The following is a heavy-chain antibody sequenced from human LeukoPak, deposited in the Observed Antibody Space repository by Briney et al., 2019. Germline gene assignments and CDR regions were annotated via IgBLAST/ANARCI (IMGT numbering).Heavy chain of an antibody. CDR1: GFTFSSYE. CDR2: ISSSGSTI. CDR3: AKYVVGDTPPDY. D-gene: IGHD1-26*01. Sequence: GGSLRLSCAASGFTFSSYEMNWVRQAPGKGLEWISYISSSGSTISYADSVKGRFTTSRDNAKNSLYLQMSSLRAEDTAVYYCAKYVVGDTPPDYWGQGTLVTVSS. V-gene: IGHV3-48*03. J-gene: IGHJ4*02.